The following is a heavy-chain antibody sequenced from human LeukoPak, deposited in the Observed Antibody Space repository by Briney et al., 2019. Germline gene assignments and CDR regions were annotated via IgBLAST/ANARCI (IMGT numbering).Heavy chain of an antibody. CDR3: ARAYCSSTSCYTWMYYYYGMDV. CDR2: IIPIFGTA. V-gene: IGHV1-69*13. D-gene: IGHD2-2*02. J-gene: IGHJ6*02. Sequence: SVKVSCKASGGTFSSYAISWVRQAPGQGLEWMGGIIPIFGTANYAQKFQGRVTITADESTSTAYMELSSLRSKDTAVYYCARAYCSSTSCYTWMYYYYGMDVWGQGTTVTVSS. CDR1: GGTFSSYA.